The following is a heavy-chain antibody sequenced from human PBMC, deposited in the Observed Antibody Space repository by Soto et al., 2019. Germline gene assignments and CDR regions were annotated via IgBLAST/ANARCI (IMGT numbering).Heavy chain of an antibody. CDR3: ARYSSSWYSWFDP. V-gene: IGHV3-23*01. J-gene: IGHJ5*02. CDR2: ISGSGGST. CDR1: GFTFSSYV. D-gene: IGHD6-13*01. Sequence: EVQLLESGGGLVQPGGSLRLSCAASGFTFSSYVMSWVRQAPGKGLEWVSAISGSGGSTYYADSVKGRLTISRDNSKNTLYLQMNSLRDGDTAVYYCARYSSSWYSWFDPWGQGTLVTVSS.